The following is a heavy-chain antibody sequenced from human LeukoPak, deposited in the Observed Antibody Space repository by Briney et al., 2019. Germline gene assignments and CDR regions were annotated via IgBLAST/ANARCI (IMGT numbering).Heavy chain of an antibody. CDR3: AKLTSYSYGYTDY. Sequence: QPGGSLRLSCAASGFTFSSYAMSWVRQAPGKGLEWVSAISGSGGGTYYADSVKGRFTISRDNSKNTLYLQMNSLRAEDTAVYYCAKLTSYSYGYTDYWGQGTLVTVSS. J-gene: IGHJ4*02. CDR1: GFTFSSYA. D-gene: IGHD5-18*01. CDR2: ISGSGGGT. V-gene: IGHV3-23*01.